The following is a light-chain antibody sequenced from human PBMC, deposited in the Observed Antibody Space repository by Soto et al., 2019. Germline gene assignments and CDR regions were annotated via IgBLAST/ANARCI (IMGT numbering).Light chain of an antibody. CDR1: QSVSSY. CDR2: DAS. CDR3: HQRSNWPPYT. J-gene: IGKJ2*01. V-gene: IGKV3-11*01. Sequence: EIVLTQSPATLSLSPGERDTLSCRASQSVSSYLAWYQQKPGQAPRLLIYDASNRATGIPARFSGSGSGTDFTLTISSLEPEDFAVYYCHQRSNWPPYTFGQGTKLEIK.